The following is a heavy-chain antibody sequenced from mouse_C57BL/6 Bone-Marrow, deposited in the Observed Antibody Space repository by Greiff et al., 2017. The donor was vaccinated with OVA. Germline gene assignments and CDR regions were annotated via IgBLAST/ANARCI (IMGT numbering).Heavy chain of an antibody. CDR1: GFTFSSYG. J-gene: IGHJ1*03. CDR2: ISSGGSYT. Sequence: VQLQQSGGDLLKPGGSLKLSCAASGFTFSSYGMSWVRQTPDKRLEWVATISSGGSYTYYPDSVKGRFTISRDNAKNTLYLQMSSLKSEDTAMYYCARRGYFDVWGTGTTVTVSS. CDR3: ARRGYFDV. V-gene: IGHV5-6*01.